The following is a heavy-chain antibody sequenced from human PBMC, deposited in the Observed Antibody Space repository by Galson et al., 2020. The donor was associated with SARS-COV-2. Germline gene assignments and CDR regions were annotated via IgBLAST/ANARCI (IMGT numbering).Heavy chain of an antibody. CDR1: GFTFSSSA. CDR3: ARETDEYTSSWYDY. D-gene: IGHD6-13*01. V-gene: IGHV3-30*04. J-gene: IGHJ4*02. Sequence: QLGESLKISCRASGFTFSSSAMHWVRQAPGKGLEWVAIISYDGTKRYNLDSVKGRFTISRDNSKNTLYLQMDSLTTEDTAVYYCARETDEYTSSWYDYWGQGTLVTVSS. CDR2: ISYDGTKR.